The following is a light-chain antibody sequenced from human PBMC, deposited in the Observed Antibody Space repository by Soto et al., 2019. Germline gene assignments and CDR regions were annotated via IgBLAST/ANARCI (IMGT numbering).Light chain of an antibody. V-gene: IGLV2-14*01. CDR3: CSYTDIALDVV. CDR1: SSDIGDYDY. J-gene: IGLJ2*01. Sequence: QSALTQPASVSGSPGQSITISCTGTSSDIGDYDYVSWYQHLPGKAPKLLIFDVTHRPSGVSDRFSGSKSGNTASLTISGVLPDDEADYYCCSYTDIALDVVFGVGTKLTVL. CDR2: DVT.